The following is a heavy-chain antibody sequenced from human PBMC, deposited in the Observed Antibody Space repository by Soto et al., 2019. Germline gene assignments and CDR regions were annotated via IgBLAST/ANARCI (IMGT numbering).Heavy chain of an antibody. V-gene: IGHV5-51*01. CDR3: AGGITGTLKPYHFDY. D-gene: IGHD1-20*01. CDR2: IYPSDSDT. CDR1: GYSFTNYW. J-gene: IGHJ4*02. Sequence: GESLKISCKASGYSFTNYWIAWVRQMPGKGLEYMGIIYPSDSDTRYSPSFQGQVTISADKSISTAYLQWSSLKASDTAMYYCAGGITGTLKPYHFDYWGQGTLVTVSS.